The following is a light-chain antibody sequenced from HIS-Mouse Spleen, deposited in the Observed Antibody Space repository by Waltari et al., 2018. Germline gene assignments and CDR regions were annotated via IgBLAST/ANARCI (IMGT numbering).Light chain of an antibody. Sequence: QSALTQPASVSGSPGQSITISCTGTSSDVGSYNLVSWYQQHPGKAPKLMIYEGSKRPSGIPERFSGSNSGNTATLTISGTQAMDEADYYCQAWDSSYSVFGGGTKLTVL. V-gene: IGLV2-14*02. CDR1: SSDVGSYNL. J-gene: IGLJ2*01. CDR3: QAWDSSYSV. CDR2: EGS.